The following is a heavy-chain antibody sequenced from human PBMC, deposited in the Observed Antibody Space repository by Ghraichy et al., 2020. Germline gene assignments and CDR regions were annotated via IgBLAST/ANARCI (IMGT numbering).Heavy chain of an antibody. J-gene: IGHJ4*02. D-gene: IGHD6-19*01. CDR2: IYYSGST. CDR3: ARGIAVAGTAGVDY. Sequence: SETLSLTCTVSGGSISSYYWSWIRQPPGKGLEWIGYIYYSGSTNYNPSLKSRVTISVDTSKNQFSLKLSSVTAADTAVYYCARGIAVAGTAGVDYWGQGTLVTVSS. V-gene: IGHV4-59*01. CDR1: GGSISSYY.